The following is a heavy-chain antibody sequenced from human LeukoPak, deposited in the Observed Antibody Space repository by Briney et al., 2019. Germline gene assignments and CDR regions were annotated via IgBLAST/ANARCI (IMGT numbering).Heavy chain of an antibody. CDR1: GGSFSGYY. D-gene: IGHD6-19*01. V-gene: IGHV4-34*01. CDR2: INHSGST. Sequence: PSETLSLTCAVYGGSFSGYYWRWIRQPPGKGLEWIGEINHSGSTNYNPSLKSRVTISVDTSKNQFSLKLSSVTAADTAVYYCARGHLRGWYRGRFDYWGQGTLVTVSS. J-gene: IGHJ4*02. CDR3: ARGHLRGWYRGRFDY.